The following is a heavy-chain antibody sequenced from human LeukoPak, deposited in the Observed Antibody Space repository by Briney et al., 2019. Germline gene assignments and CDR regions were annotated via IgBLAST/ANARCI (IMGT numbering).Heavy chain of an antibody. Sequence: GRSLRLSCAASGFTFSSYGMHWVRQAPGKGLEWVAVIWYDGSNKYYADSVKGRFTISRDNSKNTLYLQMNSLRAEDTAVYYCAKMVFGVVISDIDYWGQGTLVTVSS. CDR3: AKMVFGVVISDIDY. D-gene: IGHD3-3*01. CDR2: IWYDGSNK. V-gene: IGHV3-33*06. J-gene: IGHJ4*02. CDR1: GFTFSSYG.